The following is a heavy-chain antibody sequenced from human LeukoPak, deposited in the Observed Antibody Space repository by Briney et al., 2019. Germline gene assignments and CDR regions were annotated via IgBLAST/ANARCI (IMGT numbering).Heavy chain of an antibody. V-gene: IGHV4-34*01. D-gene: IGHD4-17*01. J-gene: IGHJ4*02. Sequence: SETLSLTCAVYGGSFSGYYWSWIRQPPGKGLEWIGEINHSGSTNYNPSLKSRVTISVDTSKNQFSLKLSSVTAADTAVYYCARGSQAPTVNDYWGQGTLVTVSS. CDR3: ARGSQAPTVNDY. CDR1: GGSFSGYY. CDR2: INHSGST.